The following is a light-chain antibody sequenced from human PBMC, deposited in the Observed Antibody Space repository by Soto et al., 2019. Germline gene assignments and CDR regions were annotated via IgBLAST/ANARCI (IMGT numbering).Light chain of an antibody. CDR1: QSVSSSY. Sequence: EIVLTQSPGTLSLSPGERATLSCRASQSVSSSYLGWYQQKPGQAPRLLIYGASSRATAIPDRFSGSGSGTDFTLTISRLEPEDFAVYYCQQYGSSPWTFGQGTKVEIK. CDR2: GAS. V-gene: IGKV3-20*01. J-gene: IGKJ1*01. CDR3: QQYGSSPWT.